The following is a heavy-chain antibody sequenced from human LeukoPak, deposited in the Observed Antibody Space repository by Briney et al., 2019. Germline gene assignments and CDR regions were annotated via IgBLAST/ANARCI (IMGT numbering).Heavy chain of an antibody. CDR2: IRYDESDK. Sequence: PGGSLRLSCAASGFIFSSYEMSWVRQAPGRGLDWVAHIRYDESDKYYADSVKGRFTISRDISKNTVYLQMNSLRVEDTAVYYCAKDFYWAFDYWGQGTLVTVSS. V-gene: IGHV3-30*02. D-gene: IGHD2-8*02. CDR3: AKDFYWAFDY. CDR1: GFIFSSYE. J-gene: IGHJ4*02.